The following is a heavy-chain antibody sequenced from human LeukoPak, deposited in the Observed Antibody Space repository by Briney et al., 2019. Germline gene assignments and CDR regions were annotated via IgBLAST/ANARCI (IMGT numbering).Heavy chain of an antibody. CDR1: GFTFSSYA. Sequence: GGSLRLSCAASGFTFSSYAMHWVRQAPGKGLEWVAVISYDGSNKYYADSVKGRFTISRDNSKNTLYLQMNSLRAEDTAVYYCARDQTGSVYYYYRMDVWGQGTTVTVSS. D-gene: IGHD3-10*01. CDR2: ISYDGSNK. V-gene: IGHV3-30*04. J-gene: IGHJ6*02. CDR3: ARDQTGSVYYYYRMDV.